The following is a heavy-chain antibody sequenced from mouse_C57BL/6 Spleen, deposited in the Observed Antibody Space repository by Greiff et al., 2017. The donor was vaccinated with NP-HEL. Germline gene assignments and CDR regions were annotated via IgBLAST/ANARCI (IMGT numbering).Heavy chain of an antibody. V-gene: IGHV14-2*01. J-gene: IGHJ4*01. CDR1: GFNIKDYY. CDR3: AITGTVLYYAMDY. Sequence: EVQGVESGAELVKPGASVKLSCTASGFNIKDYYMHWVKQRTEQGLEWIGRIDPEDGETKYAPKFQGKATITADTSSNTAYLQLSSLTSEDTAVYYCAITGTVLYYAMDYWGQGTSVTVSS. CDR2: IDPEDGET. D-gene: IGHD4-1*01.